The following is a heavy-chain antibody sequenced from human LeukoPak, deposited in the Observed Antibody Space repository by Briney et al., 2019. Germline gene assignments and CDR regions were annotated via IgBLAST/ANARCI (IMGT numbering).Heavy chain of an antibody. CDR3: ARDLFRRITMVRGATPEGYYYYYMDV. D-gene: IGHD3-10*01. Sequence: PSETLSLTCTVSGGSISSSSYYWGWIRQPPGKGLEWIGSIYYSGSTYYNPSLKSRVTISVDTSKNQFSLKLSSVTAADTAVYYCARDLFRRITMVRGATPEGYYYYYMDVWGKGTTVTISS. V-gene: IGHV4-39*07. J-gene: IGHJ6*03. CDR2: IYYSGST. CDR1: GGSISSSSYY.